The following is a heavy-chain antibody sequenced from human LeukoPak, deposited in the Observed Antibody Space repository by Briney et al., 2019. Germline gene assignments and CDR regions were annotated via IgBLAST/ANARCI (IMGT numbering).Heavy chain of an antibody. J-gene: IGHJ4*02. CDR2: IRSSIYGGTP. V-gene: IGHV3-49*03. D-gene: IGHD1-1*01. Sequence: GGSLRLSCTSSGFTFREFAVSWFRQAPGKGLEWIGFIRSSIYGGTPKAAASVKGRFIFSRDDSKGVAYLRMNSLKTDDAAVYYCSREWGNGNDLRPDSWGQGTLVTVSS. CDR3: SREWGNGNDLRPDS. CDR1: GFTFREFA.